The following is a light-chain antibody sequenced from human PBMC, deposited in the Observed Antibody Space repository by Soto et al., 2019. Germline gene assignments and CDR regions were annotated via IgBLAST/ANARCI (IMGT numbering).Light chain of an antibody. Sequence: QSALTQPASVSGSPGQSITISCTGTSSDVGAYNYVSWYQQHPGKAPKPMIYEVNNRPSGVSNRFSGSKSGNTASLTISGLRAEDEADYYCTSFTDNNTPCFGGGTQLTVL. CDR2: EVN. V-gene: IGLV2-14*01. J-gene: IGLJ2*01. CDR3: TSFTDNNTPC. CDR1: SSDVGAYNY.